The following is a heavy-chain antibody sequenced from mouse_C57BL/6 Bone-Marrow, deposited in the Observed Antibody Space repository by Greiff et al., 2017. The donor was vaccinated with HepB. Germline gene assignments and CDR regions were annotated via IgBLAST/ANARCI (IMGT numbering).Heavy chain of an antibody. D-gene: IGHD2-3*01. J-gene: IGHJ3*01. Sequence: QVQLQQPGAELVKPGASVKMSCKASGYTFTSYWITWVNQRPGHGLEWIGDIYPGSGSTNYNEKFKSKATLTVDTSSSTAYMPLSSLTSEDSAVYDCAREGMEGFADWGQGTLVTVAA. V-gene: IGHV1-55*01. CDR3: AREGMEGFAD. CDR1: GYTFTSYW. CDR2: IYPGSGST.